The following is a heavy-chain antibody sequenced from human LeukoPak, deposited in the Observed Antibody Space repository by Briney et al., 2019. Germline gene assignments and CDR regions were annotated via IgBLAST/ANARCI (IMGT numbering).Heavy chain of an antibody. Sequence: PGGSLRLSCAASGFTFSSYSMNWVRQVPGKGLEWVSYISSSSSTIYYADSVKGRFTISRDNAKNSLYLQMNSLRAEDTAVYYCAREDKPAATTMFDYWGQGTLVTVSS. D-gene: IGHD2-2*01. J-gene: IGHJ4*02. CDR3: AREDKPAATTMFDY. CDR1: GFTFSSYS. CDR2: ISSSSSTI. V-gene: IGHV3-48*04.